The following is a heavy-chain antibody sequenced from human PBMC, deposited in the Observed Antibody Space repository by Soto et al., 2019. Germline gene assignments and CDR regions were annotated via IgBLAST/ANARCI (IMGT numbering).Heavy chain of an antibody. J-gene: IGHJ6*02. CDR2: IIPIFGTA. V-gene: IGHV1-69*13. CDR1: GGTFSSYA. CDR3: ASTIFGVVIMPDDYYYYGMDV. Sequence: SVKVSCKASGGTFSSYAISWVRQAPGQGLEWMGGIIPIFGTANYAQKFQGRVTITADESTSTAYMELSSLRSEDTAVYYCASTIFGVVIMPDDYYYYGMDVWGQGTTVTVSS. D-gene: IGHD3-3*01.